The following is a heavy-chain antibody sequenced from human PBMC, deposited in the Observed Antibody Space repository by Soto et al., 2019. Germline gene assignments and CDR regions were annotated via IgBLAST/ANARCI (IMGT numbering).Heavy chain of an antibody. V-gene: IGHV4-39*01. J-gene: IGHJ4*02. Sequence: QLQLQESGPGLVKPSETLSLTCTVSGGSVSSSTFYWGWIRQPPGKGLEWIGVIHYSGRTYYNPSLRSRVTISVDTSKNQFSLKLSSVTAADTAVYYCARGTLLTGTTQYYFDYWGQGILVTVSS. CDR1: GGSVSSSTFY. CDR2: IHYSGRT. CDR3: ARGTLLTGTTQYYFDY. D-gene: IGHD1-20*01.